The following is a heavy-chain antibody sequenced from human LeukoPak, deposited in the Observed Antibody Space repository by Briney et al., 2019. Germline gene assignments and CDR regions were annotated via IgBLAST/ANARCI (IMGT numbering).Heavy chain of an antibody. V-gene: IGHV3-30*04. CDR3: AREAEFSSSPTFDS. CDR2: ISYDGTKK. CDR1: GLNFNNHA. D-gene: IGHD6-6*01. J-gene: IGHJ4*02. Sequence: GGSLRLSCAASGLNFNNHALHWVRQAPGKGLEWVTLISYDGTKKYYADSVKGRFTVSRDKSSNTVQLQMNSLRPEDTGLYYCAREAEFSSSPTFDSWGQGVLVTVSS.